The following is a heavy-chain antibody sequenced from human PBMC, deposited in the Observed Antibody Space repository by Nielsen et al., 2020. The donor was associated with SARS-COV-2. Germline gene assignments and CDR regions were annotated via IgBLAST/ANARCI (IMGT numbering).Heavy chain of an antibody. J-gene: IGHJ4*02. V-gene: IGHV4-34*01. CDR3: ARRSRITMVREGRGGFDY. CDR1: GWSFSGYY. CDR2: INHSGST. Sequence: SETLSLTCAVYGWSFSGYYWSWIRQPPGKGLEWIGEINHSGSTNYNPSLKSRVTISVDTSKNQFSLKLSSVTAADTAVYYCARRSRITMVREGRGGFDYWGQGTLVTVSS. D-gene: IGHD3-10*01.